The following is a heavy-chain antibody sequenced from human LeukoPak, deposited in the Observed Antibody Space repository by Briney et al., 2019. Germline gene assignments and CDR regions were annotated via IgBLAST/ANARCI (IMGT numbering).Heavy chain of an antibody. V-gene: IGHV3-53*01. CDR3: AKSSLVAPYDY. CDR2: IYSGGST. Sequence: GGSLRLSCAASGLTVSKNYMSWVRQAPGKGLESVSVIYSGGSTYYADSVRGRFIISRDNSKNTLYLQMNSLRVEDTAVYYCAKSSLVAPYDYWGQGTLVTVSS. CDR1: GLTVSKNY. J-gene: IGHJ4*02. D-gene: IGHD2-15*01.